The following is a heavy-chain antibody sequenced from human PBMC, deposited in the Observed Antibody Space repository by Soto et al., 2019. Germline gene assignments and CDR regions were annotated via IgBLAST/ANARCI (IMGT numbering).Heavy chain of an antibody. D-gene: IGHD6-6*01. J-gene: IGHJ6*02. Sequence: LRXSCASSGFTFSSYGMHWVRQAPGKGLEWVAVISYDGSNKYYADSAKGRFTISRDNSKNTLYLQMNSLRAEDTAVYYCAKGLNAYSSSSCMDVWGQGTTVTVSS. CDR2: ISYDGSNK. V-gene: IGHV3-30*18. CDR3: AKGLNAYSSSSCMDV. CDR1: GFTFSSYG.